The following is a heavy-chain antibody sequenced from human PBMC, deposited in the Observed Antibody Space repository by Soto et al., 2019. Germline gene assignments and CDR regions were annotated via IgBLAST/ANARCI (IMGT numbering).Heavy chain of an antibody. J-gene: IGHJ5*02. CDR3: AGEIGGTGLHL. D-gene: IGHD3-9*01. CDR2: IIPMFGTT. CDR1: GGTFKNYG. Sequence: QVQLVQSGAEVKKPGSSVKVSCRTSGGTFKNYGFSWVRQAPGQGLEWMGGIIPMFGTTNYGQIFQGRLTITADESTSTASMELSSLKPEDTDVYYCAGEIGGTGLHLWGQGTLVTVSS. V-gene: IGHV1-69*12.